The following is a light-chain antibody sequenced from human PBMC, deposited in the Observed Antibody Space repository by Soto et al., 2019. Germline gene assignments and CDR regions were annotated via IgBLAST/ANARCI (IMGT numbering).Light chain of an antibody. CDR2: EVT. CDR3: ASHTASNTWV. J-gene: IGLJ3*02. CDR1: SNDIGAYNR. Sequence: QSALTQAASASGSPGQSITISCTGTSNDIGAYNRVSWYQQHPGKVPKVMIYEVTNRPSGVSTRFSGSKSGNTAFLTISGLQTDDEANYYCASHTASNTWVFGGGTKLTVL. V-gene: IGLV2-14*01.